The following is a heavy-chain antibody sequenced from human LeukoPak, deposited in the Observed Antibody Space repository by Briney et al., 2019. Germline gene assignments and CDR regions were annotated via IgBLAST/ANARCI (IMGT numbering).Heavy chain of an antibody. CDR3: AREVGVD. V-gene: IGHV1-2*06. CDR2: INPNSGGT. D-gene: IGHD1-26*01. CDR1: GFTFSSYG. Sequence: PGGSLRLSCAASGFTFSSYGMHWVRQAPGQGLEWMGRINPNSGGTNYAQKFQGRVTMTRDTSISTAYMELSRLRSDDTAVYYCAREVGVDWGQGTLVTVSS. J-gene: IGHJ4*02.